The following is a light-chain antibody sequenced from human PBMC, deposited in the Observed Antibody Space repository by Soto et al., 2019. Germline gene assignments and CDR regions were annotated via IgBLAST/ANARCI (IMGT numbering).Light chain of an antibody. CDR3: CSYVGARTYV. J-gene: IGLJ1*01. V-gene: IGLV1-40*01. CDR2: GNS. Sequence: QSVLTQPPSVSGAPGQRVTISCTGSSANIGGGYDVHWYQQLPGTAPKLLIYGNSHRPSGVPDRFSGSKSGTSASLTISGLQADDEADYYCCSYVGARTYVFAAGTKLTVL. CDR1: SANIGGGYD.